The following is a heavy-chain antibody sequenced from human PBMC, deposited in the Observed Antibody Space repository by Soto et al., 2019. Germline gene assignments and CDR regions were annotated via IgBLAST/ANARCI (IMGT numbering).Heavy chain of an antibody. D-gene: IGHD6-19*01. CDR2: INTNTGNP. V-gene: IGHV7-4-1*01. CDR1: GYTFTSYA. J-gene: IGHJ5*02. Sequence: GASVKVSCMASGYTFTSYAMNWVRQAPGQGLEWMGWINTNTGNPTYAQGFTGRFVFSLDTSVSTAYLQICSLKAEDTAVYYCARSRLVKAVAGTNWFDPWGQGTLVTVSS. CDR3: ARSRLVKAVAGTNWFDP.